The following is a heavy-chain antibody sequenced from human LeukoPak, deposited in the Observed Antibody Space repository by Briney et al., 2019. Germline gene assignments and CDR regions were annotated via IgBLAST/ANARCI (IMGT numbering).Heavy chain of an antibody. Sequence: ASVKVSCKASGYTFTGYYMHWVRQAPGQGLEWMGGIIPILGIANYAQKFQGRVTITADKSTSTAYMELSSLRSEDTAVYYCARDHGLTISVNWFDSWGQGTLVTVSS. V-gene: IGHV1-69*04. CDR3: ARDHGLTISVNWFDS. CDR2: IIPILGIA. D-gene: IGHD3-9*01. J-gene: IGHJ5*01. CDR1: GYTFTGYY.